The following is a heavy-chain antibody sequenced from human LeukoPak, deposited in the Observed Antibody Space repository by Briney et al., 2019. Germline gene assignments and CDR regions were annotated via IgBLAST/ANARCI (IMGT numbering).Heavy chain of an antibody. CDR2: ISYDGSNK. J-gene: IGHJ4*02. CDR3: ARDMGYYDSSGFLDY. D-gene: IGHD3-22*01. V-gene: IGHV3-30-3*01. Sequence: GGSLRLSCAASGFTFSSYAMHWVRQAPGKGLEWVAVISYDGSNKYYADSVKGRFTISRDNSKNTLYLQMNSLRAEDTAVYYRARDMGYYDSSGFLDYWGQGTLVTVSS. CDR1: GFTFSSYA.